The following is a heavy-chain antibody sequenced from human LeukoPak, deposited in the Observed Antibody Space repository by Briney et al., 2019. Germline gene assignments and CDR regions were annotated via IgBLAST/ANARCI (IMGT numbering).Heavy chain of an antibody. CDR2: IIPILGIA. J-gene: IGHJ4*02. V-gene: IGHV1-69*02. D-gene: IGHD3-22*01. CDR1: GGTFSSYT. CDR3: ARGSHYDSSGYPRPAALDY. Sequence: ASVKVSCKASGGTFSSYTISWVRQAPGQGLEWMGRIIPILGIANYAQKFQGRVTITADKSTSTAYMELSSLRSEDTAVYYCARGSHYDSSGYPRPAALDYWGQGTLVTVSS.